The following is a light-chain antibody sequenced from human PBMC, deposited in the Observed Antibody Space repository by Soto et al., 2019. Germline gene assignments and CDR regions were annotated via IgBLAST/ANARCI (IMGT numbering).Light chain of an antibody. V-gene: IGKV1-5*01. J-gene: IGKJ1*01. CDR3: QHYNSNPWT. CDR2: AAS. CDR1: QSISSC. Sequence: DIQMTQSPSTLSASVGDRVTITCRASQSISSCLAWYQQKPGKAPKLLIYAASSLESGVPSRFSGSRSGTDFTLTISSLQPDDFATYYCQHYNSNPWTFGQGTKVEVK.